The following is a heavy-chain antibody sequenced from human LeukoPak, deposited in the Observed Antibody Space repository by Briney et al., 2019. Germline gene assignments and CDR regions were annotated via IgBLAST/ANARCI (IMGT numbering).Heavy chain of an antibody. J-gene: IGHJ4*02. V-gene: IGHV1-69*04. Sequence: SVKVSCKASGYTFTDYYILWLRQAPGQGLEWMGRIIPILGIANYAQKFQGRVTITADKSTSTAYMGLSSLRSEDTAVYYCAREIGPLVVVVAATYFDYWGQETLVTVSS. D-gene: IGHD2-15*01. CDR3: AREIGPLVVVVAATYFDY. CDR1: GYTFTDYY. CDR2: IIPILGIA.